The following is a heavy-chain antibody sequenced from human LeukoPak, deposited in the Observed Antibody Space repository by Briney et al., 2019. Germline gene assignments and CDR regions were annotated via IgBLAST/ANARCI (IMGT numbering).Heavy chain of an antibody. J-gene: IGHJ4*02. Sequence: SQTLSLTCTVSGGSISSGSYYWSWIRQPAGKGLEWIGRIYTGGSTNCNPSLKSRVTISVDTSKNQFSLKLSSVTAADTAVYYCARATLRGYSYGYDYWGQETLVTVSS. D-gene: IGHD5-18*01. CDR2: IYTGGST. V-gene: IGHV4-61*02. CDR1: GGSISSGSYY. CDR3: ARATLRGYSYGYDY.